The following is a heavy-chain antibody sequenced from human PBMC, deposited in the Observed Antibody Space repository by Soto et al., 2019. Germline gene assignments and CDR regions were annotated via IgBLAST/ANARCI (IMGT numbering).Heavy chain of an antibody. J-gene: IGHJ4*02. CDR1: GGSFSGYY. Sequence: SETLSLTCAVYGGSFSGYYWSWIRQPPGKGLEWIGEINHSGSTNYNPSLKSRVTISVDTSKNQFSLKLSSVTAADTAVYYCARVPTRLYYFDYWGQGTLVTVSS. V-gene: IGHV4-34*01. CDR3: ARVPTRLYYFDY. CDR2: INHSGST. D-gene: IGHD2-2*01.